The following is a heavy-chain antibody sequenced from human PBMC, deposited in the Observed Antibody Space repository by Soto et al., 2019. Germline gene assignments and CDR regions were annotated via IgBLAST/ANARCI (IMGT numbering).Heavy chain of an antibody. J-gene: IGHJ4*02. V-gene: IGHV5-51*01. CDR2: IYPGDSDT. CDR1: GYSFTSYW. Sequence: GESLKISCKGSGYSFTSYWIGWVRQMPGKGLEWMGIIYPGDSDTRYSPSFQGQVTISADKSISTAYLQWSSLKASDTAMYYCARIGTSYDFCSGYSNNYFDYWGQGTMVTVSS. D-gene: IGHD3-3*01. CDR3: ARIGTSYDFCSGYSNNYFDY.